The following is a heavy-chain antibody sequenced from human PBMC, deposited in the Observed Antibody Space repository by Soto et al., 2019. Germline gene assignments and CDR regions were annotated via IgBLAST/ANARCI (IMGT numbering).Heavy chain of an antibody. CDR2: IYYSGST. Sequence: SETLSLTCTVSGGSISSGDYYWGWIRKPPGKGLEWIGYIYYSGSTYYNPSLKSRVTISVDTSKNQFSLKLSSVTAADRAVYYYAHYSSGRAFDIWGQGTMVTVSS. CDR1: GGSISSGDYY. J-gene: IGHJ3*02. CDR3: AHYSSGRAFDI. D-gene: IGHD6-19*01. V-gene: IGHV4-30-4*01.